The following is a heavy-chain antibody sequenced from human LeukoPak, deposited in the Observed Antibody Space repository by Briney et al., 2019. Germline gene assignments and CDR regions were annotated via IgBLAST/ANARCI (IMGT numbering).Heavy chain of an antibody. V-gene: IGHV4-39*07. D-gene: IGHD2-21*02. J-gene: IGHJ4*02. CDR2: IYYSGST. CDR1: GGSISSSSYY. Sequence: PSETLSLTCTVSGGSISSSSYYWGWIRQPPGKGLEWIGSIYYSGSTYYNPSLKSRATVSVDTSKNQFSLKLSSVTAADTAVYYCARGRYSGLVTAILFVRSRYYFDYWGQGTLVTVSS. CDR3: ARGRYSGLVTAILFVRSRYYFDY.